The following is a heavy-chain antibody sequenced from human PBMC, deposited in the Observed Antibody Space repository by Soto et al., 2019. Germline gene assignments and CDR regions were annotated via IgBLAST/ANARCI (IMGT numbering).Heavy chain of an antibody. CDR3: ASWRVPSKYRNTWYFDY. CDR1: GGTFSSYA. J-gene: IGHJ4*02. D-gene: IGHD3-16*02. Sequence: SVKVSCKASGGTFSSYASSWVRQAPGEGLEWMGGIIPIFGTANYAQKFQGRVTITAEKSTSTAYMELSSLRSEATAVYYCASWRVPSKYRNTWYFDYWGQGTFVTLSS. CDR2: IIPIFGTA. V-gene: IGHV1-69*06.